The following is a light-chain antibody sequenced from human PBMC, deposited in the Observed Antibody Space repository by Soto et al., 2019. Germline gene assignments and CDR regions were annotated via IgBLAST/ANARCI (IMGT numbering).Light chain of an antibody. CDR1: QGISNY. Sequence: DIELTQSPSSLSSSVGDRVTITCRASQGISNYLAWYQQKPGKVPKLLIYAASTLESGVPSRFSGSGSGTDFTLTISRLEPEDVATYYCQQYNSAPCTFGQGTKLEIK. CDR3: QQYNSAPCT. J-gene: IGKJ1*01. CDR2: AAS. V-gene: IGKV1-27*01.